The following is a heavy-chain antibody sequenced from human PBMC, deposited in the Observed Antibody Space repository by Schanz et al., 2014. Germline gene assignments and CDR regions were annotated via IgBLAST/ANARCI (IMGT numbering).Heavy chain of an antibody. V-gene: IGHV3-23*01. D-gene: IGHD3-10*01. Sequence: EVQLLESGGGLVQPGESLRVSCAASGFTFNSYAMSWVRQAPGRGLEWVSGISGSGGTTHYADSVEGRFTISRVNSKNTLYLRMKGLRAEDTAVYYCARANYRRKINFDYWGRGTLVTVSS. CDR3: ARANYRRKINFDY. CDR1: GFTFNSYA. CDR2: ISGSGGTT. J-gene: IGHJ4*02.